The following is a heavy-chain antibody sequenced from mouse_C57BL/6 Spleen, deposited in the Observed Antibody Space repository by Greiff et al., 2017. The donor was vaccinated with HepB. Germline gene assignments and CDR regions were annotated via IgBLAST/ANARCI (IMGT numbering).Heavy chain of an antibody. V-gene: IGHV1-50*01. CDR2: IDPSDSYT. D-gene: IGHD1-1*02. Sequence: VQLQQPGAELVKPGASVKLSCKASGYTFTSYWMQWVKQRPGQGLEWIGEIDPSDSYTNYNQKFKGKATLTVDTSSSKAYMQLSSLTSEDSAVYYCASGWLGDYWGQGTTLTVSS. CDR1: GYTFTSYW. CDR3: ASGWLGDY. J-gene: IGHJ2*01.